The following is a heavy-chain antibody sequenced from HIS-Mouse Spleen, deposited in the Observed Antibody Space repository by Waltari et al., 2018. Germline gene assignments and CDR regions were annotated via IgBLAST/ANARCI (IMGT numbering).Heavy chain of an antibody. V-gene: IGHV4-34*01. D-gene: IGHD6-6*01. CDR3: YSSSSFDY. Sequence: QVQLQQWCAGLLKPSETLSLTCAVYGGSFSGYYWSWIRQPPGKGLEWIGEINHSGSTNYNPSLKRRVTISVDTSKNQFSLKLSSVTAADTCARAGYSSSSFDYWGQGTLVTVSS. J-gene: IGHJ4*02. CDR2: INHSGST. CDR1: GGSFSGYY.